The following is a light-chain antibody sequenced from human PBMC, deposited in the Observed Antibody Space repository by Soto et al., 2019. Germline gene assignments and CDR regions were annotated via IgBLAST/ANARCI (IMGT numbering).Light chain of an antibody. V-gene: IGLV2-8*01. J-gene: IGLJ2*01. Sequence: QSALTQPPSASGSPGQSVTISCTGTSSDIGGYNYVSWYQQHPGKAPKLMIYEVSKRPSGVSDRFSGSKSGNTASLTVSGLQAEYEADYSCSSYAGSNNVVFGGGTKLTVL. CDR2: EVS. CDR1: SSDIGGYNY. CDR3: SSYAGSNNVV.